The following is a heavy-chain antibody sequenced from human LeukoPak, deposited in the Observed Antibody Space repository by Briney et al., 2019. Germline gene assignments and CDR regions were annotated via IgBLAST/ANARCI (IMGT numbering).Heavy chain of an antibody. CDR1: GGSISSSSYY. CDR3: ARRPHYYDSSGWDY. J-gene: IGHJ4*02. D-gene: IGHD3-22*01. CDR2: IYYSGST. V-gene: IGHV4-39*01. Sequence: SETLSLTCTVSGGSISSSSYYWGWIRQPPGKGLEWIGSIYYSGSTHYNPSLKSRVTISVDTSKNQFSLKLSPVTAADTAVYYCARRPHYYDSSGWDYWGQGTLVTVSS.